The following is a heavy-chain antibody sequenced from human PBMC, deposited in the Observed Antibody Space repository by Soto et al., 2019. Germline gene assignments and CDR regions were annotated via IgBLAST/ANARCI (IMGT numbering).Heavy chain of an antibody. CDR1: GGSISSYY. CDR3: ARESVQEGQYCSSTSCYAYYYYYMDV. D-gene: IGHD2-2*01. CDR2: IYYSGST. J-gene: IGHJ6*03. Sequence: SETLSLTCTVSGGSISSYYWSWIRQPPGKGLEWIGYIYYSGSTNYNPSLKSRVTISVDTSKNQFSLKLSSVTAADTAVYYCARESVQEGQYCSSTSCYAYYYYYMDVWGKGTTVTVSS. V-gene: IGHV4-59*01.